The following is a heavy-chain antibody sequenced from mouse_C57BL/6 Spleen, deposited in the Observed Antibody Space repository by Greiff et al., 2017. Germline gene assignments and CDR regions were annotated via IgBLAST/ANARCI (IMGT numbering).Heavy chain of an antibody. Sequence: VQPGASVKMSCKASGYTFTDYNMHWVKQSHGKSLEWIGYINPNNGGTSYNQKFKGKATLTVNKSSSTAYMELRSLTSEDSAVYYCARRGGTTVVEGFAYWGQGTLVTVSA. CDR2: INPNNGGT. J-gene: IGHJ3*01. CDR3: ARRGGTTVVEGFAY. CDR1: GYTFTDYN. V-gene: IGHV1-22*01. D-gene: IGHD1-1*01.